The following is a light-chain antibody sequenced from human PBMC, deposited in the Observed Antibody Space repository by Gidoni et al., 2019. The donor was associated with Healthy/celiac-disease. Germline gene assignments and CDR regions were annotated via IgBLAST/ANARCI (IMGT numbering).Light chain of an antibody. J-gene: IGKJ4*01. V-gene: IGKV1-39*01. CDR2: AAS. CDR3: QQSYSTPAFT. CDR1: QSVSSY. Sequence: DNQMSQSPASLSASVGDRVTITCRASQSVSSYLNWYQQKPGQAPRLLIYAASSLHSGVPSRFSGSGSGTDFTLTISSLQPEDFATYYCQQSYSTPAFTFGGGTKVEIK.